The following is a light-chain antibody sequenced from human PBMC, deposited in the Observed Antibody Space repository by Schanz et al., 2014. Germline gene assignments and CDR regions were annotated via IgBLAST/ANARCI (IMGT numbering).Light chain of an antibody. V-gene: IGLV2-23*02. Sequence: QSALTQPASVSGSPGQSITISCTGTNSNIGYNYVSWYQQHPGKAPKLIIYGVSNRPSGVSNRFSASKSGNTASLTISRLQAEDEADYYCCSYAGSSTLVFGGGTKLTVL. CDR2: GVS. J-gene: IGLJ2*01. CDR1: NSNIGYNY. CDR3: CSYAGSSTLV.